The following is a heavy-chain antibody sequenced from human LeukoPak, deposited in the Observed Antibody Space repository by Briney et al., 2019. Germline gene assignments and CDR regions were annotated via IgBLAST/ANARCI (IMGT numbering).Heavy chain of an antibody. CDR2: IGSNTDNT. V-gene: IGHV3-30*02. D-gene: IGHD5-18*01. Sequence: GGSLRLSCAASGFAFSTYEMSWVRQAPGKGLEWVAYIGSNTDNTYYADSVKGRFTISRDNSKNTLYLQMNSLRPKDTAGYSCAKRDTDGTYDFDSWGQGTLVTVSS. CDR1: GFAFSTYE. J-gene: IGHJ4*02. CDR3: AKRDTDGTYDFDS.